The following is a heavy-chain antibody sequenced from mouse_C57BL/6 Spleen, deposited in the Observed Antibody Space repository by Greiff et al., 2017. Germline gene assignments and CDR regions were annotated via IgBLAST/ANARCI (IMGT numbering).Heavy chain of an antibody. V-gene: IGHV1-81*01. CDR1: GYTFTSYG. D-gene: IGHD1-1*01. CDR2: IYPRSGNT. J-gene: IGHJ2*01. Sequence: VKVVESGAELARPGASVKLSCKASGYTFTSYGISWVKQRTGQGLEWIGEIYPRSGNTYYNEKFKGKATLTADKSSSTAYMELRSLTSEDSAVYFCARVTTVVAPGFDYWGQGTTLTVSS. CDR3: ARVTTVVAPGFDY.